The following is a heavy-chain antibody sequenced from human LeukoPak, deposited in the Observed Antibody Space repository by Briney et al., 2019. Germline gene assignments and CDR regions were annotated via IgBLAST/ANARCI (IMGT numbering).Heavy chain of an antibody. CDR3: ARAASYDFWSGYYNFEEYYYMDV. J-gene: IGHJ6*03. CDR2: INHSGST. CDR1: GGSFSGYY. Sequence: SETLSLTCAVYGGSFSGYYWSWIRQPPGKGLEWIGEINHSGSTNYNPTLKSRVTISVDTSQNQFSLKLSSVTAADTAVYYCARAASYDFWSGYYNFEEYYYMDVGGKGTAVTVSS. D-gene: IGHD3-3*01. V-gene: IGHV4-34*01.